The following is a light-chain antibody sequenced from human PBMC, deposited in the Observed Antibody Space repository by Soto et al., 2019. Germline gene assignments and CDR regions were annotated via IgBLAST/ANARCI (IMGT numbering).Light chain of an antibody. CDR1: HSVDIY. V-gene: IGKV3D-11*02. CDR3: QQRKHWHPLT. Sequence: ETVLTQSPATLSLSPGERATLSCRASHSVDIYLAWYQQKPGQAPRLLIYDASNRATGIPDRFTGSGSGTDFALTISSLEPEDFAVYYRQQRKHWHPLTFGGGTKVEIK. CDR2: DAS. J-gene: IGKJ4*01.